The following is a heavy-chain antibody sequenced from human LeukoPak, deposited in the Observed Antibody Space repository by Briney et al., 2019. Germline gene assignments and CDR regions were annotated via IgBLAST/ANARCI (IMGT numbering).Heavy chain of an antibody. V-gene: IGHV3-7*01. Sequence: GGSLRLSCAASGFPFSSYWMSWVRQAPGKGLEWVANIKQDGSDKYYVDSVKGRFTISRDSAKNSLYLQLNSLRADDTAVYYCARLTGTTGFDYWGQGTLVTVSS. CDR2: IKQDGSDK. CDR3: ARLTGTTGFDY. CDR1: GFPFSSYW. J-gene: IGHJ4*02. D-gene: IGHD1-1*01.